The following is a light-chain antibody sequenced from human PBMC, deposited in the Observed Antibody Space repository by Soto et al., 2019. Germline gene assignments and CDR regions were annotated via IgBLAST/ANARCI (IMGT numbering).Light chain of an antibody. V-gene: IGKV3-20*01. CDR2: GAS. Sequence: EIVLTQSPGTLSLSPGERATLSCRASQSVSSSYLAWYQQKPGQAPRPLIYGASSRAIGIPDRFSGSGSGTAFTLTISRLEPEDFAVYYCQQYCSSPWTFGQGTKVEIK. J-gene: IGKJ1*01. CDR1: QSVSSSY. CDR3: QQYCSSPWT.